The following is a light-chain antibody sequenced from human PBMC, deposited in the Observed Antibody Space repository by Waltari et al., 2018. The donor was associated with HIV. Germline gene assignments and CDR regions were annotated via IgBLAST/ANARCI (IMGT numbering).Light chain of an antibody. CDR1: RSNIGSYY. V-gene: IGLV1-47*01. CDR3: AAWTDSLSGVV. Sequence: QSVLTQPPSASGTPGQRVTISCSGSRSNIGSYYVYWYQQLPGTAPKLLIYRNNQRPSGVPDRFSGSKSGTSASLVISGLRSEDEADYYCAAWTDSLSGVVFGGGTKLSVL. J-gene: IGLJ2*01. CDR2: RNN.